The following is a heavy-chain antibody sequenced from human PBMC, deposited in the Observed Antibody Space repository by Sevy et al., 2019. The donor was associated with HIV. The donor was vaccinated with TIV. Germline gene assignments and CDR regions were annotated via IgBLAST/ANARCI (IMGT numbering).Heavy chain of an antibody. CDR1: GGSISSSSYY. CDR2: IYYSGST. CDR3: ARHFSVVVPPHGPRPYYMDV. D-gene: IGHD2-2*01. J-gene: IGHJ6*03. Sequence: SETLSLTCTVSGGSISSSSYYWGWIRQPPGKGQEWIGSIYYSGSTYYNPSLKSRVTISVDTSKNQFSLKLSSVTAADTAVYYCARHFSVVVPPHGPRPYYMDVWGKGTTVTVSS. V-gene: IGHV4-39*01.